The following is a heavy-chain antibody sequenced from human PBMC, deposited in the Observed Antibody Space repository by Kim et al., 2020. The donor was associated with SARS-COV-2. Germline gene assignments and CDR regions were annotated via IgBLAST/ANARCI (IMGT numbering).Heavy chain of an antibody. J-gene: IGHJ4*02. CDR1: GGSISSSSYY. CDR2: IYYSGST. V-gene: IGHV4-39*07. D-gene: IGHD5-12*01. Sequence: SETLSLTCTVSGGSISSSSYYWGWIRQPPGKGLEWIGSIYYSGSTYYNPSLKSRVTISVDTYKNQFSLKLSSVTAADTAVYYCARDSRDGYNYNFDYWGQGTLVTVSS. CDR3: ARDSRDGYNYNFDY.